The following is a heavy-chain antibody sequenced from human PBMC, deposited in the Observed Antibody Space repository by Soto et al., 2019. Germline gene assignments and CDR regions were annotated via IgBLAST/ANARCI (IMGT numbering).Heavy chain of an antibody. D-gene: IGHD6-19*01. CDR2: CDPEDGET. Sequence: AAVKVSCKVSGYTLPELSMHWVRQAPGKGLGWRGGCDPEDGETIYAQKFQGRVTMTEDTSTDTAYLELSSLRSEDTAVYYCATDPTKFIAYISCWLDYWGQVTLVTVSS. V-gene: IGHV1-24*01. CDR1: GYTLPELS. J-gene: IGHJ4*02. CDR3: ATDPTKFIAYISCWLDY.